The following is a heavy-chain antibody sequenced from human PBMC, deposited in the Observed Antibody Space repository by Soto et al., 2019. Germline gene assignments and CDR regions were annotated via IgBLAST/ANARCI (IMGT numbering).Heavy chain of an antibody. CDR2: VSHDGRNT. CDR3: AKGGRQWLVTSDFNY. V-gene: IGHV3-30*18. D-gene: IGHD6-19*01. J-gene: IGHJ4*02. Sequence: GGSLRLSCAASGFTFSSYWMHWVRQAPGKGLVWVAVVSHDGRNTHYADSVKGRFTISRDSSKNTVSLEMTSLRAEDTAVYYCAKGGRQWLVTSDFNYWGQGALVTVSS. CDR1: GFTFSSYW.